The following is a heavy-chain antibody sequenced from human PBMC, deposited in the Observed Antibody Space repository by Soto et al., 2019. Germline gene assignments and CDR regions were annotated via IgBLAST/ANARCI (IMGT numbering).Heavy chain of an antibody. CDR3: ARSQGSSTSLEIYYYYYYGMDV. D-gene: IGHD2-2*01. V-gene: IGHV1-69*01. CDR2: IIPISGTA. CDR1: GGTFSSYA. Sequence: QVQLVQSGAEVKKPGSSVKVSCKASGGTFSSYAISWVRQAPGQGLEWMGGIIPISGTANYAQKFQGRVTITADESTSTVSMELSSLRSEDTAVYFCARSQGSSTSLEIYYYYYYGMDVWGQRTTVTVSS. J-gene: IGHJ6*02.